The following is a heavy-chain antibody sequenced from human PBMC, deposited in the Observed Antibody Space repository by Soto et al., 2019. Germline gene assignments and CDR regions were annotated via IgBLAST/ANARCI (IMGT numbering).Heavy chain of an antibody. D-gene: IGHD2-15*01. CDR3: AKSPLGYCSGGSCYPPLYFGS. CDR2: VGGSGDST. J-gene: IGHJ4*02. CDR1: GFTFSNYA. Sequence: EVQLLDSGGGLVQPGGSLRLSCAASGFTFSNYAMSCVRQAPGKGLEWVSGVGGSGDSTYYADSVKGRFTISRDNSKATMYLQVNSLRAEDTAVYYCAKSPLGYCSGGSCYPPLYFGSWCQGHLVTVSS. V-gene: IGHV3-23*01.